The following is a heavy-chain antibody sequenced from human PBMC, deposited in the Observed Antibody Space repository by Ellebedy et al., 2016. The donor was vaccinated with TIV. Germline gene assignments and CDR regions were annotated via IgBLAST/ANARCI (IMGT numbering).Heavy chain of an antibody. J-gene: IGHJ4*02. V-gene: IGHV3-74*01. D-gene: IGHD3-10*01. CDR3: ARDMDVH. Sequence: GESLKISCAASGFTFSTYWMHWVRQIPGKGLVWVSRMNGDGSSTSYADSVKGRFTISRDNAKNTLYLQMNSLRAEDTAVYYCARDMDVHWGQGTLVTVSS. CDR1: GFTFSTYW. CDR2: MNGDGSST.